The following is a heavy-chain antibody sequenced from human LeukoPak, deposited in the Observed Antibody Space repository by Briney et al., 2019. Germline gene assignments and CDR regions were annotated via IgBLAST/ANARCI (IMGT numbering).Heavy chain of an antibody. D-gene: IGHD1-26*01. CDR1: GGSISSGGYY. J-gene: IGHJ5*02. CDR2: IYHSGST. V-gene: IGHV4-30-2*01. Sequence: TLSLTCTVSGGSISSGGYYWSWIRQPPGKGLEWIGYIYHSGSTYYNPSLKSRVTISVDRSKNQFSLKLSSVTAADTAVYYCARENGGSYLNWFDPWGQGTLVTVSS. CDR3: ARENGGSYLNWFDP.